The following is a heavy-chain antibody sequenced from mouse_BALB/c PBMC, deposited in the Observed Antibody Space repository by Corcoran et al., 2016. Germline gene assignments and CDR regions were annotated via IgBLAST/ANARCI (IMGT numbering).Heavy chain of an antibody. D-gene: IGHD1-2*01. CDR1: GYTFTNYG. Sequence: QIQLVQSGPELKKPGETVKISCKASGYTFTNYGMNWVKQAPGKGLKWMGWINTYTGEPTYAEDFKGRFAFSLETSASTAYLQINNLKNEDMATYFCARSAGYKGYYAMDYWGQGTSVTVSS. V-gene: IGHV9-1*02. CDR3: ARSAGYKGYYAMDY. J-gene: IGHJ4*01. CDR2: INTYTGEP.